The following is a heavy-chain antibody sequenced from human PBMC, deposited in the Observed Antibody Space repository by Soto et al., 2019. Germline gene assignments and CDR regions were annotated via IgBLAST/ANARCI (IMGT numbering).Heavy chain of an antibody. J-gene: IGHJ3*02. Sequence: PGGSLRLSCAASGFTFSSYGMHWVRQAPGKGLEWVAVIWYDGSNKYYADSVKGRFTISRDNSKNTLYLQMNSLRAEDTAVYYCARGLSSYCSGGSCGSDAFDIWGQGTMVTVSS. CDR1: GFTFSSYG. CDR2: IWYDGSNK. V-gene: IGHV3-33*01. D-gene: IGHD2-15*01. CDR3: ARGLSSYCSGGSCGSDAFDI.